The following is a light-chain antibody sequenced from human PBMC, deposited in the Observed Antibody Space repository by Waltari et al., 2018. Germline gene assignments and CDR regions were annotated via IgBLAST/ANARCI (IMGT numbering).Light chain of an antibody. V-gene: IGLV2-14*01. J-gene: IGLJ1*01. CDR2: EVS. CDR3: GSYTLINTIVV. Sequence: QSALTQPASVSGSPGQSLTISCTGTTSDVGGYNYVSWYQQHPGKAPHLIIYEVSKRPSGVSSRFSGSKSGNTASLTISGLQAEDEADYVCGSYTLINTIVVFGTGTKVTVL. CDR1: TSDVGGYNY.